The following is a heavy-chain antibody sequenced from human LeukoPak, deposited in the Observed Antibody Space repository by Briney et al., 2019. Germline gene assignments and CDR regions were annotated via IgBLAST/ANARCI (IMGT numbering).Heavy chain of an antibody. CDR1: GCTFSSYA. V-gene: IGHV3-30-3*01. CDR2: ISYDGSNK. J-gene: IGHJ5*02. D-gene: IGHD6-19*01. CDR3: ARADLTPVAGDLNWFDP. Sequence: GGSLRLSCAASGCTFSSYAMHWVRQAPAKGLEGVAVISYDGSNKYYADSVKGRFTISRDNSKNTLYLKMNSLRAADTAVYYCARADLTPVAGDLNWFDPWGQGTLVTVSS.